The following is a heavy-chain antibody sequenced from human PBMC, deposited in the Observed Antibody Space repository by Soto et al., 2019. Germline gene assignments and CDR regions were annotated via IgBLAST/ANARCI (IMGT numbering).Heavy chain of an antibody. CDR1: GFTFSSYG. J-gene: IGHJ4*02. D-gene: IGHD5-18*01. CDR2: IWYDGSNK. Sequence: QVQLVESGGGVVQPGRSLRLSCAASGFTFSSYGMHWVRQAPGKGLEWVAVIWYDGSNKYYADSVKGRFTISSDNSKNTLYLQMNSLRAEDTAVYYCAKDGVQLFDYWGQGTLVTVSS. V-gene: IGHV3-33*06. CDR3: AKDGVQLFDY.